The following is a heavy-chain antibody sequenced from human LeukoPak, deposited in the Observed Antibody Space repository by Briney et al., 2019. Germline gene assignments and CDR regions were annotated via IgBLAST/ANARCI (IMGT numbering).Heavy chain of an antibody. CDR2: ISGSGGST. Sequence: GGSLRLSCAASGFTFSSYGMSWARQAPGEGLEWVSAISGSGGSTYYADSVKGRFTISRDNSKNTLYLQMNSLRAEDTAAYYCAKDRPLPLGELSLFLGYWGQGTLVTVSS. CDR3: AKDRPLPLGELSLFLGY. V-gene: IGHV3-23*01. CDR1: GFTFSSYG. D-gene: IGHD3-16*02. J-gene: IGHJ4*02.